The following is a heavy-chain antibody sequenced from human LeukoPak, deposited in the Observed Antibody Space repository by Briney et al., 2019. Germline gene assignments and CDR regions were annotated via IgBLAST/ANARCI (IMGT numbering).Heavy chain of an antibody. V-gene: IGHV3-23*01. Sequence: PGGSLRLSCAASGFTFSSYAMSWVRQAPGKGLEWVSAISGSGGSTYYADSVKGRFTISRDNSKNSLYLQMNSLRDEDTAVYYCARVDSSSSGDFDYWGQGTLVTVSS. CDR2: ISGSGGST. J-gene: IGHJ4*02. D-gene: IGHD6-6*01. CDR3: ARVDSSSSGDFDY. CDR1: GFTFSSYA.